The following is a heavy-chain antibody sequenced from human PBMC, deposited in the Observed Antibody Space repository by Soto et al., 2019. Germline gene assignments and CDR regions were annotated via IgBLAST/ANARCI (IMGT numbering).Heavy chain of an antibody. CDR2: IYYSGST. CDR3: ARLGETYYYDSSGPLDY. V-gene: IGHV4-30-4*01. J-gene: IGHJ4*02. D-gene: IGHD3-22*01. Sequence: TSETLSLTCTVSGGSISSGDYYWSWIRQPPGKGLEWIGYIYYSGSTYYNPSLKSRVTISVDTSKNQFSLKLSSVTAADTAVYYCARLGETYYYDSSGPLDYWGQGTLVTVSS. CDR1: GGSISSGDYY.